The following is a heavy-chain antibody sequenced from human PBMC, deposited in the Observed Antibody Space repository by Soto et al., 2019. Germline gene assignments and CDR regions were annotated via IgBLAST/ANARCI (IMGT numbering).Heavy chain of an antibody. D-gene: IGHD3-10*01. CDR1: GFTFGDNG. V-gene: IGHV3-49*03. CDR3: TVRSYGSGSYYNYGMDV. Sequence: GGSLRLSCTASGFTFGDNGMSWFRQAPGGGLEWVGFVRSKASGGETVYAASGRGRFSTSSDDSNSTAYLQMNSLKTEDTAVYHCTVRSYGSGSYYNYGMDVWGQGTTVTVSS. J-gene: IGHJ6*02. CDR2: VRSKASGGET.